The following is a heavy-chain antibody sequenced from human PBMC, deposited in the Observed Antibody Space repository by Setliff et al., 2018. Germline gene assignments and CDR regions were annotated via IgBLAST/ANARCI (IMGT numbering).Heavy chain of an antibody. CDR3: AREQWPDPPGYYYMDV. D-gene: IGHD6-19*01. CDR2: IYIGGSA. CDR1: GGSISSYY. J-gene: IGHJ6*03. Sequence: SSETLSLTCTVSGGSISSYYWSWIRQPAGKGLEWIGHIYIGGSANYNPSLKSRVTMSIDTSKNQFSLKLNSVTAADMAVYYCAREQWPDPPGYYYMDVWAKGTTVTVSS. V-gene: IGHV4-4*07.